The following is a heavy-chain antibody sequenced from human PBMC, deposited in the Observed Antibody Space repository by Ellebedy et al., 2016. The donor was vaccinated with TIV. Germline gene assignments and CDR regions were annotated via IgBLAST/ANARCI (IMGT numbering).Heavy chain of an antibody. CDR2: MHDSGSP. J-gene: IGHJ3*02. CDR3: ARVKRNCGGDCFTFDM. Sequence: MPSETLSLTCLVSGDSITSNYWSWVRQPPGKGLEWIAYMHDSGSPNYNPSLTSRVTMSADTSKNQVSLKLTSVTAADTAVYYCARVKRNCGGDCFTFDMWGQGTVVSVSS. D-gene: IGHD2-21*02. CDR1: GDSITSNY. V-gene: IGHV4-59*01.